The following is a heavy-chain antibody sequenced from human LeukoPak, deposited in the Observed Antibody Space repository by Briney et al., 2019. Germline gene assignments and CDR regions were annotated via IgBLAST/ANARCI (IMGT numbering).Heavy chain of an antibody. D-gene: IGHD5-18*01. Sequence: SETLSLTCTVSGDSISTYYWSWIRQPPGKALEWIGYVYYSGSTDYNPSLKSRVTISVDTSKKQFSLNLNSVTAADTAVYYCSASKQLWLRGLFDYWGQGTLVTVSS. CDR3: SASKQLWLRGLFDY. V-gene: IGHV4-59*01. CDR2: VYYSGST. CDR1: GDSISTYY. J-gene: IGHJ4*02.